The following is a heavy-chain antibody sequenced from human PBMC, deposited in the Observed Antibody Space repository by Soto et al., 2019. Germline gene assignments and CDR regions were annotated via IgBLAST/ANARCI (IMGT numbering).Heavy chain of an antibody. CDR2: IYYSGST. J-gene: IGHJ4*02. D-gene: IGHD3-22*01. Sequence: SETLSLTCTVSGGSITSSSYYWGWIRQPPGKGLEWIGNIYYSGSTYYNPSLKSRVSISVDTSKNQFSLKLSSVTAADTAVYYCMLGSGWKDFDYWGQGTLVTVSS. CDR1: GGSITSSSYY. V-gene: IGHV4-39*01. CDR3: MLGSGWKDFDY.